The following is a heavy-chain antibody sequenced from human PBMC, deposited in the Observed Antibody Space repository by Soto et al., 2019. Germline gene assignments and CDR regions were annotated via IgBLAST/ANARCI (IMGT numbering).Heavy chain of an antibody. D-gene: IGHD3-16*02. J-gene: IGHJ3*02. CDR3: AKDMITFGGVIVRFDAFDI. CDR2: ISWNSGSI. CDR1: GFTFDDYA. V-gene: IGHV3-9*01. Sequence: EVQLVESGGGLVQPGRSLRLSCAASGFTFDDYAMHWVRQAPGKGLEWVSGISWNSGSIGYADSVKGRFTISRDNAKNSLYLQMNSLRAEATALYYCAKDMITFGGVIVRFDAFDIWGQGTMVTVSS.